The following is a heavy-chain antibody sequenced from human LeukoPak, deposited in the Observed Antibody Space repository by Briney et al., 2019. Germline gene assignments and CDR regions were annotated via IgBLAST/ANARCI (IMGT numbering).Heavy chain of an antibody. CDR1: GYTFTSYG. Sequence: GASVKVSCKASGYTFTSYGISWVRQAPGQGLEWMGWISAYNGNTNYAQKLQGRVTMTTDTSTSTAYMELRSLRSDDTAVYYCARDDPYEDSSSWGVWGKGTTVTVSS. V-gene: IGHV1-18*01. D-gene: IGHD6-13*01. CDR2: ISAYNGNT. J-gene: IGHJ6*04. CDR3: ARDDPYEDSSSWGV.